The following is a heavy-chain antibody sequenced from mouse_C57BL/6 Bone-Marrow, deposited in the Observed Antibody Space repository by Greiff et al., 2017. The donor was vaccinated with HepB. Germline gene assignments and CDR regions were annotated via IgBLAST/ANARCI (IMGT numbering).Heavy chain of an antibody. J-gene: IGHJ4*01. D-gene: IGHD2-5*01. CDR3: ARAYYSNFYAMDY. V-gene: IGHV2-2*01. Sequence: VMLVESGPGLVQPSQSLSITCTVSGFSLTSYGVHWVRQSPGKGLEWLGVIWSGGSTDYNAAFISRLSISKDNSKSQVFFKMNSLQADDTAIYYCARAYYSNFYAMDYWGQGTSVTVSS. CDR1: GFSLTSYG. CDR2: IWSGGST.